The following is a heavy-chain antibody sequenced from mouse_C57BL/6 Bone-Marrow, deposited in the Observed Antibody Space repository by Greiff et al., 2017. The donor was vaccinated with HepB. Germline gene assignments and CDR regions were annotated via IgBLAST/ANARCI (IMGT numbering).Heavy chain of an antibody. CDR1: EYEFPSHD. CDR3: ARHGDYDGVGAMDY. CDR2: INSDGGST. J-gene: IGHJ4*01. V-gene: IGHV5-2*01. Sequence: EVQLQQSGGGLVQPGESLKLSCESNEYEFPSHDMSWVRKTPEKRLELVAAINSDGGSTYYPDTMERRFIISRDSTKKTLYLQMSSLRSEDTALYYCARHGDYDGVGAMDYWGQGTSVTVSS. D-gene: IGHD2-4*01.